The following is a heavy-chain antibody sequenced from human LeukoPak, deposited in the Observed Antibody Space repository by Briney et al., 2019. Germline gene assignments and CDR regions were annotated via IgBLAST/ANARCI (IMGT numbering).Heavy chain of an antibody. D-gene: IGHD2-15*01. CDR2: INHSGST. V-gene: IGHV4-34*01. J-gene: IGHJ4*02. CDR3: ARLGYCSGGSCYSFLFDY. Sequence: SETLSLTCAVYGGSFSGYYWSWIRQPPGKGLEWIGEINHSGSTNYNPPLKSRVTISVDTSKNQFSLKLSSVTAADTAVYYCARLGYCSGGSCYSFLFDYWGQGTLVTVSS. CDR1: GGSFSGYY.